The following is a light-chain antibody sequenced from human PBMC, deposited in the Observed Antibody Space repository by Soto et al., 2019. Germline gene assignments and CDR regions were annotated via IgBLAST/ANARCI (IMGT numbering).Light chain of an antibody. CDR3: SSYSTSSTLV. J-gene: IGLJ3*02. CDR2: EVR. CDR1: SSDVGGYNY. Sequence: QSVLPQPASVSGSPGQSITISCTGTSSDVGGYNYVSWYQQYPGKAPKLMIYEVRHRPSGVSNRFSGSKSVNTASLTISGLQAEEEADYYCSSYSTSSTLVFGGGTKLTVL. V-gene: IGLV2-14*01.